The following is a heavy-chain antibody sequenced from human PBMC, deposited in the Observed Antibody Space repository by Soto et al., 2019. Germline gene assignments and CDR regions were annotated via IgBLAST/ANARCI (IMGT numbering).Heavy chain of an antibody. J-gene: IGHJ4*02. CDR1: GFTFSDAW. V-gene: IGHV3-74*01. D-gene: IGHD5-12*01. Sequence: EEQLVESGGGLVQPGGSLRLSCAASGFTFSDAWMHWVRQGPGKGLMRVSGINTDGRSTTYADSVKDRFTISRDNTKNTVYLQLNRLRAEDTAVYFCTRGTSAWLWGNWGQGTPVTVSS. CDR2: INTDGRST. CDR3: TRGTSAWLWGN.